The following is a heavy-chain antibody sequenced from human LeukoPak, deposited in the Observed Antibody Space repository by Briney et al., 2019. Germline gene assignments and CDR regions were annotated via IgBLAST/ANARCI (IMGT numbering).Heavy chain of an antibody. CDR3: ATQAYSSGPK. J-gene: IGHJ4*02. CDR1: GFTFSSYW. Sequence: PGGSLRLSCAASGFTFSSYWMHWVRQAPGKGLVWVLRINSDGSSTSYADSVKGRFTISRDNAKNTLYLQMNSLRAEDTAVYYCATQAYSSGPKWGQGTLVTVSS. CDR2: INSDGSST. V-gene: IGHV3-74*01. D-gene: IGHD6-19*01.